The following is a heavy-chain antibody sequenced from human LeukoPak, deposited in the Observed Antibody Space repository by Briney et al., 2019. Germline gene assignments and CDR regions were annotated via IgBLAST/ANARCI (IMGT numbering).Heavy chain of an antibody. J-gene: IGHJ3*02. Sequence: GGSLRLSCAASGFTVSSNYMSWVRQAPGKGLEWVSVIYSGGSTYYADSVKGRFTISRDNSKNTLYLQMNSLRAEDTAVYYCAKVLITIFGVVIMDHAFDIWGQGTMVTVSS. D-gene: IGHD3-3*01. CDR3: AKVLITIFGVVIMDHAFDI. V-gene: IGHV3-66*01. CDR2: IYSGGST. CDR1: GFTVSSNY.